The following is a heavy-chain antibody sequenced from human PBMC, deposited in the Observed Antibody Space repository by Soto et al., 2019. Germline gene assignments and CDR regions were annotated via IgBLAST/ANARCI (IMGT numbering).Heavy chain of an antibody. D-gene: IGHD5-12*01. CDR2: IIPMFGTA. V-gene: IGHV1-69*06. Sequence: QVQLVQSGAEVKKPGSSVKVSCKGSGDTFHRHALSWVRQAPGQGLKWMGGIIPMFGTANYAQKFQGRVTITADTSTSTAYMELSSLRFEDTAFYYCAVIGYDLDYWGQGTLVAVSS. CDR3: AVIGYDLDY. J-gene: IGHJ4*02. CDR1: GDTFHRHA.